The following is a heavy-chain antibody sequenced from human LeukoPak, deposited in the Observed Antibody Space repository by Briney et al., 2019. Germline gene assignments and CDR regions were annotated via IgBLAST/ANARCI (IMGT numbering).Heavy chain of an antibody. V-gene: IGHV3-64*02. CDR3: ARVSIAARSPYYYGMDV. Sequence: PGGSLRLSCAASGFTFSSYAMHWVRQAPGKGLEYVSAISSNGGSTYYADSVKGRFTISRDNSKNTLYLQMGSLRAEDMAVYYCARVSIAARSPYYYGMDVWGQGTTVTVSS. J-gene: IGHJ6*02. CDR1: GFTFSSYA. D-gene: IGHD6-6*01. CDR2: ISSNGGST.